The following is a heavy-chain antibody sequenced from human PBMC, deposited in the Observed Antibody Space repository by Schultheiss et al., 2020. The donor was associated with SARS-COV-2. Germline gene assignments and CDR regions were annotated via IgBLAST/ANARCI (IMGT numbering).Heavy chain of an antibody. D-gene: IGHD1-7*01. J-gene: IGHJ6*02. CDR3: ASGTTSDYYGMDV. CDR2: ISSDGRTT. Sequence: GGSLRLSCAASGFTFSDYWMHWVRQAPGKGLVWVSRISSDGRTTTYADSVKGRFTMFRDNAKNTVYLQLNSLRVEDTAVYYCASGTTSDYYGMDVWGQGTTVTVSS. CDR1: GFTFSDYW. V-gene: IGHV3-74*01.